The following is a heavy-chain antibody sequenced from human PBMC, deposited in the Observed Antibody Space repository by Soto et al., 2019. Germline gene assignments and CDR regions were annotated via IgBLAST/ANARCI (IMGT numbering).Heavy chain of an antibody. J-gene: IGHJ4*02. CDR3: AKVPLLLLLWDLDY. CDR2: ISYDGSNK. CDR1: GFTFSSYG. Sequence: GGSLRLSCAASGFTFSSYGMHWVRQAPGKGLEWVAVISYDGSNKYYADSVKGRFTISRDNSKNTLYLQMNSLRAEDTAVYYCAKVPLLLLLWDLDYWGQGTLVTVSS. V-gene: IGHV3-30*18. D-gene: IGHD2-15*01.